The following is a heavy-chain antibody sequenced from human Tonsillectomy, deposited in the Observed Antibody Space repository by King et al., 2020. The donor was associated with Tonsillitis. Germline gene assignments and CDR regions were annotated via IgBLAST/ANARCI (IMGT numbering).Heavy chain of an antibody. Sequence: VQLVESGGGLVQPGRSLRLSCAASGFTFDDYAMHWVRQVPGKGLEWVSDISWISDNIDYADSVKGRFTISRDNAKNYLYLQMNSLRAEDTALYYCAKDSSGYYGSGSYYQTWGQGTLVTVSS. V-gene: IGHV3-9*01. CDR1: GFTFDDYA. CDR3: AKDSSGYYGSGSYYQT. J-gene: IGHJ5*02. CDR2: ISWISDNI. D-gene: IGHD3-10*01.